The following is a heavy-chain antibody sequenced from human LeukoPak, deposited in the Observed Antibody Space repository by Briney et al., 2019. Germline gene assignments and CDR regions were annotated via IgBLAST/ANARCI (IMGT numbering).Heavy chain of an antibody. V-gene: IGHV3-30-3*01. J-gene: IGHJ3*02. CDR2: ISYDGSNK. CDR1: GFTFSSYA. Sequence: PGGSLRLPCAASGFTFSSYAMHWVRQAPGKGLEWVAVISYDGSNKYYADSVKGRFTISRDNSKNTLYLQMNSLRAEDTAVYYCAKEAGIQLWLRGVDAFDIWGQGTMVTVSS. CDR3: AKEAGIQLWLRGVDAFDI. D-gene: IGHD5-18*01.